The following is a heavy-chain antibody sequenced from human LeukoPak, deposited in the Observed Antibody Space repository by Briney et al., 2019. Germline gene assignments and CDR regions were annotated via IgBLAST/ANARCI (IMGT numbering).Heavy chain of an antibody. CDR3: ARDGVTGHFEW. J-gene: IGHJ4*01. D-gene: IGHD3-9*01. CDR2: IDPSNGNI. Sequence: ASVKVSCKASGYNFNSYGVCWVRQAPGQGLEWIGRIDPSNGNIKYAEKVQDRVTMTTDTSTSTAYMDLRSLRSDDTVVYYCARDGVTGHFEWWGRGTLITVSS. CDR1: GYNFNSYG. V-gene: IGHV1-18*01.